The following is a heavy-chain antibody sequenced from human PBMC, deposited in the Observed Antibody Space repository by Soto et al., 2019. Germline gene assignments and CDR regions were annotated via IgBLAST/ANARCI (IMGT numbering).Heavy chain of an antibody. J-gene: IGHJ6*02. CDR1: GGSISSSSYY. CDR3: ARLLAIFGVVIRMDV. D-gene: IGHD3-3*01. V-gene: IGHV4-39*01. CDR2: IYSSGST. Sequence: SETLSVTCTVSGGSISSSSYYWGWIRQPPGKGLEWIGTIYSSGSTYYNPSLKSRVTISVDTSKNQFSLKLTSVTAADTAVYYCARLLAIFGVVIRMDVWGQGTTVT.